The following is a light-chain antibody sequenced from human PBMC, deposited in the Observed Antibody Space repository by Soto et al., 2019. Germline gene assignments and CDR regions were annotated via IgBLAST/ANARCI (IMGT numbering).Light chain of an antibody. Sequence: DIQMTQSPSSLSASVGDRVTITCRASQDIGNWLAWFQQKPGKAPKSLIYTASNLHSGVPSRFSGSGSGADFTLTISGLQSEDFATYYGQQYKSYPITFGQGTRLEIK. CDR2: TAS. CDR1: QDIGNW. V-gene: IGKV1D-16*01. J-gene: IGKJ5*01. CDR3: QQYKSYPIT.